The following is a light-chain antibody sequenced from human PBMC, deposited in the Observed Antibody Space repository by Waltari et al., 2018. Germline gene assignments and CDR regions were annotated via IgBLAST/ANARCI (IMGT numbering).Light chain of an antibody. CDR3: QQCQTSPRT. Sequence: EIVLTQSPGTLSLSTGERATLSCRASQSVSSSHLAWYQQKPGQAPRLLIYNGSRRATGIPDRFSGFGSGTDFTLTISRLEPEDFAVYYCQQCQTSPRTFGPGTKVVFK. CDR2: NGS. CDR1: QSVSSSH. V-gene: IGKV3-20*01. J-gene: IGKJ3*01.